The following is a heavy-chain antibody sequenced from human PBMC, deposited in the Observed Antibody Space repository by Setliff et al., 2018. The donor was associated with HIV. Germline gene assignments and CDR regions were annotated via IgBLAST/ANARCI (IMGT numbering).Heavy chain of an antibody. D-gene: IGHD5-18*01. CDR3: ARTRGYSYGTLAGFDY. CDR2: ISYSGST. Sequence: LSLTCTVSGASIRSQYWSWIRKPPGKGLEWIGYISYSGSTNYNPSLESRVAMSVDTSKQFSLEVSSVTAADTAVYYCARTRGYSYGTLAGFDYWGRGSLVTVSS. J-gene: IGHJ4*01. CDR1: GASIRSQY. V-gene: IGHV4-59*11.